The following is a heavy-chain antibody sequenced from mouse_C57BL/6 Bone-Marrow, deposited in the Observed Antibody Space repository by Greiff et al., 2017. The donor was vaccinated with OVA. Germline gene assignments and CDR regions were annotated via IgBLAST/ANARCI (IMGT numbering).Heavy chain of an antibody. J-gene: IGHJ2*01. Sequence: EVMLVESGGGLVQPKGSLKLSCAASGFTFNTYAMHWVRQAPGKGLEWVARIRSKSSNYATYYADSVKDRFTISRDDSQSMLYLQMNNLKTEDTAMYYCVKGHSQEYYFDYWGQGTTLTVSS. CDR2: IRSKSSNYAT. V-gene: IGHV10-3*01. CDR1: GFTFNTYA. CDR3: VKGHSQEYYFDY. D-gene: IGHD2-12*01.